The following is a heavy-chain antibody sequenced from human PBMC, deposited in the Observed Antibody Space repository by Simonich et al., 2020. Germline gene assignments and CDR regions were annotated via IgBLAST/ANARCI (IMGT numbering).Heavy chain of an antibody. CDR3: ARLGGGSSLLEWFDP. J-gene: IGHJ5*02. CDR2: INHIGNT. Sequence: QVQLQQWGAGLLKPSKTQSLTCAVYGGSFSGYYWSWIRKPQGKGLEWIGEINHIGNTTNTPSLQCPVTISVATSSNQFSLKLSSVTAADTAVYYCARLGGGSSLLEWFDPWGQGTLVTVSS. CDR1: GGSFSGYY. D-gene: IGHD1-26*01. V-gene: IGHV4-34*01.